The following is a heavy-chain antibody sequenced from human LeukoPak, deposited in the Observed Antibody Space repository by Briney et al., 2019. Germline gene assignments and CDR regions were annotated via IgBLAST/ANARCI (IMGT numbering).Heavy chain of an antibody. CDR1: GFTFSGYG. CDR3: AKDRIAVAGPFDY. Sequence: GGSLRLSCAASGFTFSGYGMHWVREAPGKGLEGVAVISYDGSNKYYADSVKGRFTISRDNSKNTLYLQMNSLRAEDTAVYYCAKDRIAVAGPFDYWGQGTLVTVSS. J-gene: IGHJ4*02. V-gene: IGHV3-30*18. D-gene: IGHD6-19*01. CDR2: ISYDGSNK.